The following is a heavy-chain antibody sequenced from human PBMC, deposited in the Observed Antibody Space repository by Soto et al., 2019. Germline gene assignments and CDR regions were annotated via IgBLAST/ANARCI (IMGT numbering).Heavy chain of an antibody. V-gene: IGHV1-18*01. J-gene: IGHJ4*02. Sequence: EASVKVSCKASGYTFTSYGISWVRQAPGQGLEWMGWISAYNGNTNYAQKLQGRVTMTTDTSTSTAYMELRSLRSDDTAVYYCARVRHYYDSSGYFSYWGQGTLVTVSS. CDR3: ARVRHYYDSSGYFSY. CDR1: GYTFTSYG. CDR2: ISAYNGNT. D-gene: IGHD3-22*01.